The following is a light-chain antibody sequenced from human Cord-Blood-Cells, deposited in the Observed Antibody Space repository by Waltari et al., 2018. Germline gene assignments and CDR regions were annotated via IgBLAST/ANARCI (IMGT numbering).Light chain of an antibody. CDR2: DVS. CDR3: SSYTSSSTLV. V-gene: IGLV2-14*03. CDR1: SSDVGGYNY. J-gene: IGLJ3*02. Sequence: QSALTQPASVSGSPGQSITISCTGTSSDVGGYNYVPWYQQPPAKAPKLMIYDVSNRPSGVSKRFSGSKSGNTASLTISGLQAEDEADYYCSSYTSSSTLVFGGGTKLTVL.